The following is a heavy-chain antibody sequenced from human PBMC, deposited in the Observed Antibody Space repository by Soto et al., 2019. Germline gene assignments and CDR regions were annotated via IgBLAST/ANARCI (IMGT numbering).Heavy chain of an antibody. D-gene: IGHD3-22*01. J-gene: IGHJ4*02. CDR2: ISTFNGKT. CDR1: GYKFSSYG. CDR3: ARVNEGVYYDSRGYFDY. V-gene: IGHV1-18*01. Sequence: QVQLVQSGAEVKKPGASVKVSCKASGYKFSSYGITWVRQAPGQGLEWLGWISTFNGKTIYAQNLQDRVTMTIDASTSAAYLELRRLRSDDTALYYCARVNEGVYYDSRGYFDYWGQGTLVTVSS.